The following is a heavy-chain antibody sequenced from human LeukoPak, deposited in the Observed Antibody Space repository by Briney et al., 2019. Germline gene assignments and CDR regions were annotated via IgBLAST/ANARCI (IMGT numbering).Heavy chain of an antibody. CDR3: ARTPDSDYFYYYYMDV. D-gene: IGHD1-26*01. CDR1: GGSFSGYY. J-gene: IGHJ6*03. V-gene: IGHV4-34*01. Sequence: SETLSLTCAVYGGSFSGYYWSWIRQPPGKGLEWIGEINHSGSTNYNPSLKSRVTISVDTSKNQFSLKLSSVTAADTAVYYCARTPDSDYFYYYYMDVWGKGTTVTVSS. CDR2: INHSGST.